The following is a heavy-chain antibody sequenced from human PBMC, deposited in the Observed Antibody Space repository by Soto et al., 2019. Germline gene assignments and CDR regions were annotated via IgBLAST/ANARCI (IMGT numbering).Heavy chain of an antibody. Sequence: GGSLRLSCAASGFTFNNAWMSWVRQAPGKGLEWVGRINRQTDGGTTDYAAPVKGRFTISRDDSRNTLFLQMNSLKTEDTAVYYCTTDLGAYNNGRYFKYWGQGTLVTVSS. CDR2: INRQTDGGTT. V-gene: IGHV3-15*01. CDR1: GFTFNNAW. D-gene: IGHD6-19*01. CDR3: TTDLGAYNNGRYFKY. J-gene: IGHJ4*02.